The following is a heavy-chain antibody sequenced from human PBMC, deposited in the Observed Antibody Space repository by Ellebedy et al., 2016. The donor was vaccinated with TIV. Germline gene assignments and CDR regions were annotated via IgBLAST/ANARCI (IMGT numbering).Heavy chain of an antibody. CDR2: IYTSGST. CDR3: ARDGYSGYDSYGMDV. CDR1: GGSISSYY. V-gene: IGHV4-4*07. D-gene: IGHD5-12*01. Sequence: MPGGSLRLSCTVSGGSISSYYWSWIRQPAGKGLEWIGRIYTSGSTNYNPSLKSRVTMSVDTSKNQFSLKLSSVTAADTAVYYCARDGYSGYDSYGMDVWGQGTTVTVSS. J-gene: IGHJ6*02.